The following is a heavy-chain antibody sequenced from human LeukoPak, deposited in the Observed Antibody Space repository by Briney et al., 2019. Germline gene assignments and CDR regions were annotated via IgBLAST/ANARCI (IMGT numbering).Heavy chain of an antibody. V-gene: IGHV4-39*07. Sequence: SETLSLTCTVSGGSISSGGYYWSWIRQPPGKGLEWIGSIYYSGSTYYNPSLKSRVTISVDTSKNQFSLKLSSVTAADTAVYYCASHSGYSSSWHWFDPWGQEPWSPSPQ. CDR1: GGSISSGGYY. CDR2: IYYSGST. CDR3: ASHSGYSSSWHWFDP. D-gene: IGHD6-13*01. J-gene: IGHJ5*02.